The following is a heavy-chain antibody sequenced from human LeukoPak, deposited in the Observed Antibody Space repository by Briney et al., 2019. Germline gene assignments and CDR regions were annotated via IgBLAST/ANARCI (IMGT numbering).Heavy chain of an antibody. CDR1: GFTFSTFA. J-gene: IGHJ4*02. Sequence: GGSLRLSCAASGFTFSTFAMIWVRQPPGKGLKWVSSIFPSGGEIHYADSVRGQFTISRDNSKSTLSLQMNSLRAEDTAIYYCATYRQVLLPFESWGQGTLVTVSS. CDR3: ATYRQVLLPFES. D-gene: IGHD5-18*01. V-gene: IGHV3-23*01. CDR2: IFPSGGEI.